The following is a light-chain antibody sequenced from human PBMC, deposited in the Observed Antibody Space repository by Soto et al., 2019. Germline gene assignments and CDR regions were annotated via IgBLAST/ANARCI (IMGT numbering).Light chain of an antibody. Sequence: DIEMTQSPSSLSASVADRVTITCRASQSISNYLNWYQQKQGKAPKLRIYAASSLQSGVPSRFSVSGSGTDFTLTISSLQPEEFATYYCQPSYGTPLTFGGGTKVEIK. J-gene: IGKJ4*01. V-gene: IGKV1-39*01. CDR2: AAS. CDR1: QSISNY. CDR3: QPSYGTPLT.